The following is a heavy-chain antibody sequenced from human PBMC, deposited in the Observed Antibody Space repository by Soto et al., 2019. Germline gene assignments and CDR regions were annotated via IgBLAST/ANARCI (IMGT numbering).Heavy chain of an antibody. CDR2: IIPICGTA. D-gene: IGHD3-22*01. CDR3: ASKPNYYDSSGSLIDV. J-gene: IGHJ6*02. CDR1: GGTFSSYA. Sequence: SVKVSCKASGGTFSSYAISWVRQAPGQGLEWMGGIIPICGTANYAQKFQGRVTITADESTSTAYMELSSLRSEDTAVYYCASKPNYYDSSGSLIDVWGPGTTVTVSS. V-gene: IGHV1-69*13.